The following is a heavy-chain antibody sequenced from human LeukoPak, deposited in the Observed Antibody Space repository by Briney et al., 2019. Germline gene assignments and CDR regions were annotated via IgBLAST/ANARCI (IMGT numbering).Heavy chain of an antibody. V-gene: IGHV4-4*07. CDR2: FYFSGSS. Sequence: SETLSLTCSVSSVSINGYYWSWIRQSAGKGLEWLGRFYFSGSSDYNPSLKSRVSMSIDTSQNHFYLRLTSVTAADTGVYYCARELVYYYDSSDEGAHWFDPWGQGTLVTVSS. J-gene: IGHJ5*02. CDR1: SVSINGYY. CDR3: ARELVYYYDSSDEGAHWFDP. D-gene: IGHD3-22*01.